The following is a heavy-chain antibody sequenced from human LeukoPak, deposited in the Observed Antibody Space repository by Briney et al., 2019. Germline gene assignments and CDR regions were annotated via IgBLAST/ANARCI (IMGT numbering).Heavy chain of an antibody. CDR3: ERHATGSEVGSFDY. Sequence: PRESLKIPCMGSGYRFTRYWIGWVRQMPGKSLVWMWILYPGDPETRYSLYFQGQVTISADKSISTAYLRWSSLKASDTAMYYCERHATGSEVGSFDYWGQGTLVTVSS. CDR2: LYPGDPET. V-gene: IGHV5-51*01. CDR1: GYRFTRYW. D-gene: IGHD5-12*01. J-gene: IGHJ4*02.